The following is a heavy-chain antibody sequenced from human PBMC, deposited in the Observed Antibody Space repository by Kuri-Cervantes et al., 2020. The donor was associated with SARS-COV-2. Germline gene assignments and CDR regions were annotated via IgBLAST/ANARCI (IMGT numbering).Heavy chain of an antibody. Sequence: SLKISCTASGFTFDDYAMHWVRQAPGKGLEWVSGISWNSGSIGYADSVKGRFTISRDNAKNSLYLQMNSLRAEDTAVYYCARADCSGGSCPEDWGQGTLVTVSS. CDR2: ISWNSGSI. J-gene: IGHJ4*02. CDR3: ARADCSGGSCPED. V-gene: IGHV3-9*01. CDR1: GFTFDDYA. D-gene: IGHD2-15*01.